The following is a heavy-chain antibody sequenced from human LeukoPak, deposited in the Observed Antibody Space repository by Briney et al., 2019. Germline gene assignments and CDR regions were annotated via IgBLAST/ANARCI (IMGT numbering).Heavy chain of an antibody. D-gene: IGHD3-22*01. Sequence: SETLSLTCTVSGGSISSYYWSWIRQPAGKGLEWIGRTYTSGSTNYNPSLKSRVTMSVDTSKNQFSLKLSSVTAADTAVYYCARDLGYDSSGYSAFDIWGQGTMVTVSS. J-gene: IGHJ3*02. CDR1: GGSISSYY. V-gene: IGHV4-4*07. CDR2: TYTSGST. CDR3: ARDLGYDSSGYSAFDI.